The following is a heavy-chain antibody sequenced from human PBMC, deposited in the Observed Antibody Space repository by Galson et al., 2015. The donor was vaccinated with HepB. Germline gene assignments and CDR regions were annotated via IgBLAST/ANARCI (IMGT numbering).Heavy chain of an antibody. CDR3: ARKVDAGWFDP. Sequence: SLRLSCAASGFAFNMHTMNWVRQAPGKGLEWVSSINTNSDRSNYADSVQGRFTISRDNAKNSLYLQMNSLRPDDTAVYYCARKVDAGWFDPWGQGTLVTVSS. J-gene: IGHJ5*02. CDR1: GFAFNMHT. V-gene: IGHV3-21*01. CDR2: INTNSDRS.